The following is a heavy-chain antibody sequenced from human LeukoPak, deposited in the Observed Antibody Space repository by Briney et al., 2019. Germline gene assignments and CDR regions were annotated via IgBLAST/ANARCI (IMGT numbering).Heavy chain of an antibody. Sequence: GGSLRLSCAAAGFTFSSYVMSWVRQAPGKGLEWVSAIGGGATTYYADYVKGRFTISRDNSKNTLYLQMNSLRAEDTAIYYCAKAGRLQAVAGCIDYWGQGTLVTVS. D-gene: IGHD6-19*01. CDR1: GFTFSSYV. J-gene: IGHJ4*02. CDR3: AKAGRLQAVAGCIDY. V-gene: IGHV3-23*01. CDR2: IGGGATT.